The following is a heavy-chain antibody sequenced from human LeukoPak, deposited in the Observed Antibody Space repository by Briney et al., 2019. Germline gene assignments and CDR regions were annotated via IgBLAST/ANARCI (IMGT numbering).Heavy chain of an antibody. CDR3: AKGFGELFYMDV. Sequence: GGSLRLSCAASGFTFSSYWMNWVRQAPGKGLQWVSTISSGGRSTYYADSVKGRFTISRDNSKNTLDLQMNSLRAEDTAVYYCAKGFGELFYMDVWGKGTTVTVSS. CDR1: GFTFSSYW. J-gene: IGHJ6*03. V-gene: IGHV3-23*01. CDR2: ISSGGRST. D-gene: IGHD3-10*01.